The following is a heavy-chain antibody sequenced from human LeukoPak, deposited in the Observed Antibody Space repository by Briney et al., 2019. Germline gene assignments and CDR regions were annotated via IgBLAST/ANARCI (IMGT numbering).Heavy chain of an antibody. CDR2: ISGSGDSR. CDR1: GFTFSSYA. V-gene: IGHV3-23*01. D-gene: IGHD1-26*01. CDR3: AKEGLVNFYYFDY. J-gene: IGHJ4*02. Sequence: GGSLRLSCAASGFTFSSYAMSWVRQAPGRGLEWVSTISGSGDSRYYADSVKGRFTIFRDNSKNTLYLQMNSLRAADTAVYYCAKEGLVNFYYFDYWGQGTLVTVSS.